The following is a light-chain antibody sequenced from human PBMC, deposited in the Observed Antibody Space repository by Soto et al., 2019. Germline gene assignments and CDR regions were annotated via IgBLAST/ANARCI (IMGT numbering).Light chain of an antibody. J-gene: IGLJ2*01. Sequence: QSALTQPASVSGSPGQSITISCTGTSADVGAYNYVSWYQQNPGKAPKLMIYDVVLRPSGVSGRFSGSKSGNTASLTISGLQAEDEADYYCSSYTRSSTLVFGSGTKLTVL. CDR3: SSYTRSSTLV. CDR2: DVV. V-gene: IGLV2-14*01. CDR1: SADVGAYNY.